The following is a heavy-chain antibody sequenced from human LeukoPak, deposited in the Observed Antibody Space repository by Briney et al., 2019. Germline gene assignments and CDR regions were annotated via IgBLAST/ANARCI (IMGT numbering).Heavy chain of an antibody. CDR3: ASKERKAAATNGSY. CDR2: ISSSSSYI. D-gene: IGHD6-13*01. J-gene: IGHJ4*02. CDR1: GFTFSSYS. Sequence: KPGGSLRLSCAASGFTFSSYSMNWVRQAPGKRLEWVSSISSSSSYIYYADSVKGRFTISRDYAKNSLYLQMNSLRAEDTAVYYCASKERKAAATNGSYWGQGTLVTVSS. V-gene: IGHV3-21*01.